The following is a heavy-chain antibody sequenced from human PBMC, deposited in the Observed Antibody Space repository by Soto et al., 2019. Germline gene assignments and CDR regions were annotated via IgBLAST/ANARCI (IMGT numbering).Heavy chain of an antibody. CDR1: GFTFSSYG. CDR3: ARGGYYDYYYYGMDV. J-gene: IGHJ6*02. D-gene: IGHD1-26*01. V-gene: IGHV3-33*01. CDR2: IWYDGSNK. Sequence: PGGSLRLSCAASGFTFSSYGMHWVRQAPGKGLEWVAVIWYDGSNKYYADSVKGRFTISRDNSKNTLYLQMNSLRAEDTALYYCARGGYYDYYYYGMDVWGQGTTVTVSS.